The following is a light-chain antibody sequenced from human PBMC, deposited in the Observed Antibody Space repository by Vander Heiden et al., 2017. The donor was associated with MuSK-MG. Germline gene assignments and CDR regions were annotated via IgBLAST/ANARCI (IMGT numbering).Light chain of an antibody. V-gene: IGKV1-8*01. Sequence: IRITQSLSSLSAPTGDRVTITGRASQGISSYLAWYQQKPGIVPKLLNYAASTFQSRDLSRFRGRASATAFTLTGSCLKSEDFATYDCQQYESEPRTFGQGTRLEMK. CDR2: AAS. J-gene: IGKJ1*01. CDR3: QQYESEPRT. CDR1: QGISSY.